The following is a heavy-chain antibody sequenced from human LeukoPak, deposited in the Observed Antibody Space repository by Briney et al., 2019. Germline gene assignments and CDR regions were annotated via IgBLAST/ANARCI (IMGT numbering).Heavy chain of an antibody. D-gene: IGHD2-15*01. Sequence: PGGSLRLSCAGYGFRFSRYWMSWVRQGPGKGLEWVANIKQDGSEKYYVDSVKGRFTISRDNAKSSVYLQMNSLRAEDTAVYYCVRDYCSGVTCYDGYWGQGSLVTVSS. J-gene: IGHJ4*02. V-gene: IGHV3-7*04. CDR2: IKQDGSEK. CDR3: VRDYCSGVTCYDGY. CDR1: GFRFSRYW.